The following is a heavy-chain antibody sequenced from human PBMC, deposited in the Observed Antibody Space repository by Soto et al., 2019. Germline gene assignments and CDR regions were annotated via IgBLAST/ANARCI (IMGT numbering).Heavy chain of an antibody. J-gene: IGHJ6*02. CDR3: AKSLRPYYYAAGTYYSPHYGMDV. Sequence: HPGGSLRLSCAASGFTFSSYAMSWVRQAPGKWLEWISRISGNGDRTYYADSVKGRFTISRDNSKNTLYLQVNTLRAEDTAVYHCAKSLRPYYYAAGTYYSPHYGMDVWGQGXTVTVYS. D-gene: IGHD3-10*01. CDR2: ISGNGDRT. CDR1: GFTFSSYA. V-gene: IGHV3-23*01.